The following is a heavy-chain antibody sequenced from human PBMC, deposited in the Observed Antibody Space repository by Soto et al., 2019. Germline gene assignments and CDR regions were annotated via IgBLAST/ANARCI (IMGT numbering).Heavy chain of an antibody. CDR3: VRDPSPRYGIDI. J-gene: IGHJ3*02. CDR2: INFSGVTV. V-gene: IGHV3-11*01. Sequence: VQPVESGGGLVEPGGSLRLSCEASGFPFSDHYMNWIRQAPGKGLEWISYINFSGVTVYYAASVKGRFTISRDNAKNSLYLQMSRLTAEDTAMYYCVRDPSPRYGIDIWGQGTMVIVSS. CDR1: GFPFSDHY. D-gene: IGHD5-18*01.